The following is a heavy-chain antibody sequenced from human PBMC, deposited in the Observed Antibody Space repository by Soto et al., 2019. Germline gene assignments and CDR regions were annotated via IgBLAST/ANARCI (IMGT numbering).Heavy chain of an antibody. D-gene: IGHD5-18*01. CDR3: ATYTYGYIPL. J-gene: IGHJ4*02. Sequence: LRLSCAASGFTFSSYGMHWVRQAPGKGLEWVAVISYDGSNKYYADSVKGRFTISRDNSRNTLYLQMNSLRAEDTAVYYCATYTYGYIPLWGQGALVTVSS. CDR1: GFTFSSYG. V-gene: IGHV3-30*03. CDR2: ISYDGSNK.